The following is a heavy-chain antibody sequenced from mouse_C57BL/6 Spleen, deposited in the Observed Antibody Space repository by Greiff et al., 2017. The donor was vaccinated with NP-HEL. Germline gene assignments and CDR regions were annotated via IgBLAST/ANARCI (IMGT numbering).Heavy chain of an antibody. CDR1: GYTFTSYW. J-gene: IGHJ1*03. V-gene: IGHV1-50*01. CDR2: IDPSDSYT. Sequence: QVQLKQPGAELVKPGASVKLSCKASGYTFTSYWMQWVKQRPGQGLEWIGEIDPSDSYTNYNQKFKGKATLTVDTSSSTAYMQLSSLTSEDSAVYYCARYGYGSSYWYFDVWGTGTTVTVSS. D-gene: IGHD1-1*01. CDR3: ARYGYGSSYWYFDV.